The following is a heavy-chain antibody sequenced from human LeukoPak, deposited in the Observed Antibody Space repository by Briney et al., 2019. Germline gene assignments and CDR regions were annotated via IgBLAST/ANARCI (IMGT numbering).Heavy chain of an antibody. CDR3: ARSTRTYYYDNSGYYYLDN. CDR1: GGSISGFY. V-gene: IGHV4-4*07. J-gene: IGHJ4*02. D-gene: IGHD3-22*01. CDR2: IYNSGTT. Sequence: SETLSLTCTVSGGSISGFYWSWIRQPAGEGLEWIGRIYNSGTTNYNPSLRSRVIMSLDTSKNQFSLKLSSVTAADTAVYYCARSTRTYYYDNSGYYYLDNWGQGNLVTVSS.